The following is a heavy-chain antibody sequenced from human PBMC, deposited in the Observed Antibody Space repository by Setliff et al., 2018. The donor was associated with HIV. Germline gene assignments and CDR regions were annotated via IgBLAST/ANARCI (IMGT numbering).Heavy chain of an antibody. CDR3: ASSAGAVPTTAPYGDYYYYFYMDV. CDR1: GGIFSRSA. V-gene: IGHV1-69*05. CDR2: IIPIFGTP. Sequence: GASVKVSCKASGGIFSRSAFSWVRQAPGQGLEWMGGIIPIFGTPNYAQKFQGRVTITTDESTNTVYKELYSLTSEDTAIYYCASSAGAVPTTAPYGDYYYYFYMDVWGKGTTVTVSS. D-gene: IGHD1-1*01. J-gene: IGHJ6*03.